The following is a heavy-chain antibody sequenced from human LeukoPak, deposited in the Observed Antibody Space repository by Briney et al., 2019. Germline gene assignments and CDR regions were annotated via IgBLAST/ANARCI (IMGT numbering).Heavy chain of an antibody. CDR1: GGSIHSYY. Sequence: SETLSLTCSVSGGSIHSYYWTWIRQPPGKGLEWIGYIYHNGGSSYNPSLKSRVTLSIDTSKKNFSLKLTSVTAADTAVYYCARSVYDWNPRYYMDVWGEGTTVTASS. CDR3: ARSVYDWNPRYYMDV. CDR2: IYHNGGS. J-gene: IGHJ6*03. V-gene: IGHV4-59*01. D-gene: IGHD1-20*01.